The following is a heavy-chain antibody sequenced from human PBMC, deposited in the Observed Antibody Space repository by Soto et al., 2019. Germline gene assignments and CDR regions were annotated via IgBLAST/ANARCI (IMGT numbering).Heavy chain of an antibody. CDR2: ISNDGSDK. J-gene: IGHJ3*01. D-gene: IGHD6-13*01. CDR3: AKDQGIAASHGID. Sequence: QVQLVESGGGVVQPGRSLRLSCAASGFTFNNYGMHWVRQAPGKGLEWMAVISNDGSDKYYADSVKGRLTISRDNSKNTVYLQMNSLRAEDTAVYYCAKDQGIAASHGIDWGQGTMVTVSS. CDR1: GFTFNNYG. V-gene: IGHV3-30*18.